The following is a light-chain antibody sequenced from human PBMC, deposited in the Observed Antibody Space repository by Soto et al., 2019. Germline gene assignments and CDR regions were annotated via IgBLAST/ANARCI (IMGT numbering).Light chain of an antibody. CDR1: QSIASN. Sequence: EIVLTQSPATLSVSLGERATLSCRTSQSIASNLAWYQQKPGQAPRLLIYGAFIRAPGFPVRFRGTGSGSEFTLTISSLQSEDGATYYCQQYDKWPYTVGQGTKVDIK. V-gene: IGKV3-15*01. CDR3: QQYDKWPYT. CDR2: GAF. J-gene: IGKJ2*01.